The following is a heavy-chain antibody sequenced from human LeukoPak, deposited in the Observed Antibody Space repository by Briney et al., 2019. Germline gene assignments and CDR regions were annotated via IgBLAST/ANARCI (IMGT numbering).Heavy chain of an antibody. CDR1: GFTFSSYA. J-gene: IGHJ4*02. CDR2: ISYDGSIE. V-gene: IGHV3-30*04. CDR3: ARDRGLISAADYFDY. Sequence: GGSLRLSCAASGFTFSSYAMHWVRQAPGKGLEWVAVISYDGSIEAYADSVRGRFTVSRDKSKNTLYLQMDSLRVEDTAVYSCARDRGLISAADYFDYWGQGTLVTVSS. D-gene: IGHD6-13*01.